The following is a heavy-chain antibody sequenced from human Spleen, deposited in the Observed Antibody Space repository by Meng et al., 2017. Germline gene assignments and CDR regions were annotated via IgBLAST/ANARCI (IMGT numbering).Heavy chain of an antibody. CDR1: GFTFSSYG. J-gene: IGHJ4*02. D-gene: IGHD1-14*01. CDR3: ARDREPSNMHSLDH. CDR2: ISYDGSNK. V-gene: IGHV3-30*12. Sequence: GESLKISCAASGFTFSSYGMHWVRQAPGKGLEWVAVISYDGSNKYYADSVKARFTVSRDNSKNTLFLHMNSLRAEDTAVYYCARDREPSNMHSLDHWGQGTLVTVSS.